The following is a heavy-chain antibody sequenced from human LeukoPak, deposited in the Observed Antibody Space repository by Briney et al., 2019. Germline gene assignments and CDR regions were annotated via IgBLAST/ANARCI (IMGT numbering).Heavy chain of an antibody. CDR2: INPNSGGT. D-gene: IGHD2-15*01. J-gene: IGHJ4*02. Sequence: ASVKVSCKASGYTFTGYYMHWVRQAPGQGLEWMGWINPNSGGTNYAQKFQGRVTMTRDTSISTAYMELSRLRSDDTAVYYCARDRGIDFSGGSCYSDGMGYWGQGTLVTVSS. CDR3: ARDRGIDFSGGSCYSDGMGY. CDR1: GYTFTGYY. V-gene: IGHV1-2*02.